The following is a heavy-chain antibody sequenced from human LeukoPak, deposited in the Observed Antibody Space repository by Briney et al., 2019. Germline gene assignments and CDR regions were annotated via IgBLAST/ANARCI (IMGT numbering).Heavy chain of an antibody. CDR1: GFTFSSYS. V-gene: IGHV3-21*01. J-gene: IGHJ5*02. D-gene: IGHD3-22*01. CDR2: ISSSSSYI. Sequence: GGSLRRSCGASGFTFSSYSINWVRQAPGKGLEWFSSISSSSSYIYYADSVKGRFTISRDNAKNSLYLQMNSLRAEDTAVYYCARDRYYYDSSGYYPWGQGTLVTVSS. CDR3: ARDRYYYDSSGYYP.